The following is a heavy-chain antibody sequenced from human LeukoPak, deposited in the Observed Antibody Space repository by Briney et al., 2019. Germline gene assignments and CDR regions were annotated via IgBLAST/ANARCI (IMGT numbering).Heavy chain of an antibody. CDR3: ARFIAAPYYFDY. D-gene: IGHD6-13*01. CDR2: ISGSDGSSDGST. CDR1: GFTFSSNA. J-gene: IGHJ4*02. V-gene: IGHV3-23*01. Sequence: GGSLRLSCAASGFTFSSNAMSWVRQAPGKGLEWVSSISGSDGSSDGSTYYADSVKGRFTISRDNSKNTLYLQMNSLRAEDTAVYYCARFIAAPYYFDYWGRGTLVTVSS.